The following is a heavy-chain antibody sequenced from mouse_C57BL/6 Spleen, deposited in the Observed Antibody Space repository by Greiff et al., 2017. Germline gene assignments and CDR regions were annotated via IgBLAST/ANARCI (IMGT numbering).Heavy chain of an antibody. Sequence: EVQLQQSGPELVKPGASVKIPCKASGYTFTDYNMDWVKQSHGKSLEWIGDINPNNGGTIYNQKFKGKATLTVDKSSSTAYMELRSLTSEDTAVYYCARLGSNYVGSAMDYWGQGTSVTVSS. CDR2: INPNNGGT. V-gene: IGHV1-18*01. CDR1: GYTFTDYN. J-gene: IGHJ4*01. D-gene: IGHD2-5*01. CDR3: ARLGSNYVGSAMDY.